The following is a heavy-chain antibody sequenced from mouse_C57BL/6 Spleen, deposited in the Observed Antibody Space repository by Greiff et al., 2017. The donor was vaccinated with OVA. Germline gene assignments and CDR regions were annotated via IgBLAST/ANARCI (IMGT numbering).Heavy chain of an antibody. CDR1: GYTFTDYN. CDR3: ARWLRGRYCDV. V-gene: IGHV1-18*01. Sequence: DVQLQESGPELVKPGASVKIPCKASGYTFTDYNMDWVKQSHGKSLEWIGDINPNNGGTIYNQKFKGKATLTVDKSSSTAFMELRSLTSEDTAVYYCARWLRGRYCDVWGTGTTVTVSS. J-gene: IGHJ1*03. CDR2: INPNNGGT.